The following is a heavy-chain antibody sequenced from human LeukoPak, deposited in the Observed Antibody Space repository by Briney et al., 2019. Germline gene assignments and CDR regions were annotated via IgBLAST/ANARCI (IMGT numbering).Heavy chain of an antibody. D-gene: IGHD5-12*01. Sequence: GGSLRLSCAASGFTFSNAWMSWVRQAPGKGLEWVGRIKSKTDGGTTDYAAPVKGRFTISRDDSKNTLYLQMNSLKTEDTAVYYCTTGLQKSGYDPRFDYWGQGTLVTVSS. J-gene: IGHJ4*02. CDR2: IKSKTDGGTT. CDR1: GFTFSNAW. V-gene: IGHV3-15*01. CDR3: TTGLQKSGYDPRFDY.